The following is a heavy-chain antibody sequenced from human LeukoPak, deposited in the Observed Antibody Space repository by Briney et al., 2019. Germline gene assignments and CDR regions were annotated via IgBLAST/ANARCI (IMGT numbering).Heavy chain of an antibody. V-gene: IGHV3-66*01. Sequence: PGRCLRLSCAASGFTVSSNYMGWVRQPPGEGLGWVSVIYSGGSTYYADSVKGRFTISRDNSKNTLYLQMNSLRAEDTAVYYCARDKVSVGGYYYGMDVWGQGTTVTVSS. CDR1: GFTVSSNY. D-gene: IGHD3-10*01. CDR3: ARDKVSVGGYYYGMDV. CDR2: IYSGGST. J-gene: IGHJ6*02.